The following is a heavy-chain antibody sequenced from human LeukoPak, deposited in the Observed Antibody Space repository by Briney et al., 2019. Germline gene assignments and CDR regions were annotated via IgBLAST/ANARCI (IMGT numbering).Heavy chain of an antibody. CDR1: GFTFSSYA. Sequence: PGRTLGLSCAASGFTFSSYAMHWVRQAPGKGLEWVAVISYDGSNKYYADSVKGRFTISRDNSKSTLYLQRNGLRAEDTAVYYCARGAAHDYWGQGTLVTVSS. CDR2: ISYDGSNK. J-gene: IGHJ4*02. D-gene: IGHD6-25*01. CDR3: ARGAAHDY. V-gene: IGHV3-30*04.